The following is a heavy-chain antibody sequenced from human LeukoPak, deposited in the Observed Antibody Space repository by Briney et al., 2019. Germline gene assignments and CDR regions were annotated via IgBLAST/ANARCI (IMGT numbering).Heavy chain of an antibody. J-gene: IGHJ4*02. CDR1: GASISSGSYY. V-gene: IGHV4-39*01. Sequence: SSETLSLTCTVSGASISSGSYYWGWIRQPPGKGLEWIASMYYSGTTFYSPSLKSRVTISVDTSKNQLSLKLGSVTAADTAVYYCARHPPRDGSAFDYWGQGTLVTVSS. CDR3: ARHPPRDGSAFDY. CDR2: MYYSGTT.